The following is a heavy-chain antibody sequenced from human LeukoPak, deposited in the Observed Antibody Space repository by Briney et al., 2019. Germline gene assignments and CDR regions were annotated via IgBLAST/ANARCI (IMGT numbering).Heavy chain of an antibody. J-gene: IGHJ6*03. CDR1: GGSFSGYY. Sequence: SETLSLTCAVYGGSFSGYYWSWIRQPPGKGLEWIGEINHSGSTNYNPSLKSRVTISVDTSKNQFSLKLSSVTAADTAVYYCARVPSSWYGTGYYYYYYMDVWGKGTTVTVSS. CDR3: ARVPSSWYGTGYYYYYYMDV. D-gene: IGHD6-13*01. CDR2: INHSGST. V-gene: IGHV4-34*01.